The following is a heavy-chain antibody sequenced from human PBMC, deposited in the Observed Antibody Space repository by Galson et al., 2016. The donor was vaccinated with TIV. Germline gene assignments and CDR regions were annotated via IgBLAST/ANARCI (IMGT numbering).Heavy chain of an antibody. CDR3: ARGRGIYDSSGYFLFDH. CDR1: GVTFSYFA. CDR2: IAPMVGTT. V-gene: IGHV1-69*13. Sequence: SVKVSCKASGVTFSYFAFSWVRQAPGQGLEWMGGIAPMVGTTNSAKKFQGRVTISADESTTSAYLELSSLRSEDTAAYYCARGRGIYDSSGYFLFDHWGQGTLVTVSS. D-gene: IGHD3-22*01. J-gene: IGHJ5*02.